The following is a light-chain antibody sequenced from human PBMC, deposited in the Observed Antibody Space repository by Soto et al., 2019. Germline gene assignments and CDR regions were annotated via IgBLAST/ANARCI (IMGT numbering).Light chain of an antibody. CDR3: QSYDSSLSGWV. V-gene: IGLV1-40*01. CDR2: GNS. CDR1: SSNIGAGYD. J-gene: IGLJ3*02. Sequence: QSVLTPPPSVSGAPGQRVTISCTGSSSNIGAGYDVHWYQQLPGTAPKLLIYGNSNRPSGVPDRFSGSKSGTSASLAITGLHAEDEADYYCQSYDSSLSGWVFGGGTKLTVL.